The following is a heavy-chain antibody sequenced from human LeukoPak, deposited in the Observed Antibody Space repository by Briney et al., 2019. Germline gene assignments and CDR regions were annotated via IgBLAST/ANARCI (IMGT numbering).Heavy chain of an antibody. D-gene: IGHD3-22*01. Sequence: ASVKVSCKTSGYTFTGYYIHWVRQAPGQGLEWMGWINPNSGDTNYAQKFQGKVSMTSDTSISTGYMELSRLRSDDTAVYYCARDAYAGSGYYTFYVGYFDLWGRGTLVTVSS. CDR1: GYTFTGYY. CDR2: INPNSGDT. V-gene: IGHV1-2*02. J-gene: IGHJ2*01. CDR3: ARDAYAGSGYYTFYVGYFDL.